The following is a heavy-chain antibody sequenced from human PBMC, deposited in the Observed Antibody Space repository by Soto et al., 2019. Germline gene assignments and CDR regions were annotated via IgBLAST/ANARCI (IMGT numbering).Heavy chain of an antibody. D-gene: IGHD3-3*01. Sequence: GGSLRLSCTASGFTFGDYAMSWFRQAPGKGLEWVGFIRSKAYGGTTEYAASVKGRFTISRDDSKSIAYLQMNSLKTEDTAVYYCTRDSYDFWSGYSEIDYWGQGTLVTVSS. CDR3: TRDSYDFWSGYSEIDY. V-gene: IGHV3-49*03. CDR2: IRSKAYGGTT. J-gene: IGHJ4*02. CDR1: GFTFGDYA.